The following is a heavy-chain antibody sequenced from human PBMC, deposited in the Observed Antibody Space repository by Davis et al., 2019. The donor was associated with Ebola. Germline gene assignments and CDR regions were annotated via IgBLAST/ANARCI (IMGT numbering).Heavy chain of an antibody. D-gene: IGHD4-17*01. Sequence: PGGSLRLSCATSGFTFSGLGMYWARQAPGKGLEWVAFIQYDGSNQYYADSVKGRFTISRDKSKNMVYLQMDSLRVDDTAIYYCVRDDGDSVEDGWFDPWGQGALVTVSS. J-gene: IGHJ5*02. CDR3: VRDDGDSVEDGWFDP. CDR1: GFTFSGLG. CDR2: IQYDGSNQ. V-gene: IGHV3-30*02.